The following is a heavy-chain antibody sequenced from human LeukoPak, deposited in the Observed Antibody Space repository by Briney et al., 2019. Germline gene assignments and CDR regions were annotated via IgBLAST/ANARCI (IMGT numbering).Heavy chain of an antibody. CDR2: VYTSGDT. Sequence: SETLSLTCTVSGASVSTYYWSWIRQPAGKGLEWTGRVYTSGDTHYNASLRSRVTISVDKSKNQFSLKMTSVTVADTAVYYCAGRDYWGQGILVTVSS. J-gene: IGHJ4*02. V-gene: IGHV4-4*07. CDR3: AGRDY. CDR1: GASVSTYY.